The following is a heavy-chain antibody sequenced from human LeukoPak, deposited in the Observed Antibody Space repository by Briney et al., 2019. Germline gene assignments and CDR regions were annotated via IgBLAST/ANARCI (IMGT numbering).Heavy chain of an antibody. V-gene: IGHV3-21*01. CDR3: ARETLFDWLSYYYYYGMDV. J-gene: IGHJ6*02. CDR1: GFTFSSYA. CDR2: ISGTSSYI. Sequence: GGSLRLSCAASGFTFSSYAMSWVRQAPGKGLEWVSSISGTSSYIYYADSVKGRFTISRDNAKNSLYLQMNSLRAEDTAVYYCARETLFDWLSYYYYYGMDVWGQGTTVTVSS. D-gene: IGHD3-9*01.